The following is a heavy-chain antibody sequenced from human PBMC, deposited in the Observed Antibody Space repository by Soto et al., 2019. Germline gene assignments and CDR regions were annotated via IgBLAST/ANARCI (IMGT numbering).Heavy chain of an antibody. V-gene: IGHV5-10-1*01. J-gene: IGHJ4*02. CDR2: IDPSDSYT. CDR3: ASEGITMAGNDY. Sequence: PGESLKISCKGSGYSFTSYWISWVRQMPGKGLEWMGRIDPSDSYTNYSPSFQGHVTISADKSITTAYLQWGSLKASDTAMYYCASEGITMAGNDYWGQGTLVTVSS. CDR1: GYSFTSYW. D-gene: IGHD6-19*01.